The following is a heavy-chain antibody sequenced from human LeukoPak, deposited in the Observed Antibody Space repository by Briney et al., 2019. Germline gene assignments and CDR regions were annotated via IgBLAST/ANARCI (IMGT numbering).Heavy chain of an antibody. Sequence: GGSLRLSCAASGFTFSSHSMNWVRQAPGKGLEWVSYISSSSSTIYYADSVKGRFTISRDNAKNSLYLQMNSLRAGDTAAYYCARGAYYYEDWGQGTLVTVSS. CDR1: GFTFSSHS. J-gene: IGHJ4*02. CDR3: ARGAYYYED. CDR2: ISSSSSTI. V-gene: IGHV3-48*01. D-gene: IGHD3-22*01.